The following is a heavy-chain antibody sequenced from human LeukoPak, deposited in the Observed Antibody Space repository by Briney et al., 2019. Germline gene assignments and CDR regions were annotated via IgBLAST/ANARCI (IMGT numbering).Heavy chain of an antibody. CDR3: AKLPYSDYGSGRPPFMDA. D-gene: IGHD3-10*01. V-gene: IGHV3-33*06. J-gene: IGHJ6*02. CDR1: GFTFSSYG. Sequence: GRSLRLSCAASGFTFSSYGMHWVRQAPGQGLEWVAVIWYDGSNKYYADSVKGRFTISRDNSRNTLYLQMNSLRAEDAAVYYCAKLPYSDYGSGRPPFMDAWGQGTTVAISS. CDR2: IWYDGSNK.